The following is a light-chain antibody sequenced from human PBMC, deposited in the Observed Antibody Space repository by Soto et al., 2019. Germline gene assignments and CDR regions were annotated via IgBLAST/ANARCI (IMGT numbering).Light chain of an antibody. CDR2: DVS. CDR3: SSYRSGSTHYV. Sequence: QCVLTQPASVSGSPVRSITISCTGTSSDVGGYNYVSWYQQHPDKAPKVMIYDVSSLPSGVSNRFSGSKSGNTASLTISGLQAEDEADYYCSSYRSGSTHYVFGTGTKVTVL. V-gene: IGLV2-14*01. J-gene: IGLJ1*01. CDR1: SSDVGGYNY.